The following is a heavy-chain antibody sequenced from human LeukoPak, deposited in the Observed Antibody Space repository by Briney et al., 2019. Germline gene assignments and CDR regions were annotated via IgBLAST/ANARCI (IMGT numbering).Heavy chain of an antibody. CDR1: GGSFSGYY. V-gene: IGHV4-34*01. CDR2: INHSGST. D-gene: IGHD6-19*01. Sequence: SETLFLTCAVYGGSFSGYYWSWIRQPPGKGLEWIGEINHSGSTNYNPSLKSRVTISVDTSKNQFSLKLSSVTAADTAVYYCASRQWLGPTELGARYNWFDPWGQGTLVTVSS. CDR3: ASRQWLGPTELGARYNWFDP. J-gene: IGHJ5*02.